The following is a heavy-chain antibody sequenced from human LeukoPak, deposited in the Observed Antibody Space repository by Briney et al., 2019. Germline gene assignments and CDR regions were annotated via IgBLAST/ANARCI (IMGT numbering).Heavy chain of an antibody. J-gene: IGHJ4*02. V-gene: IGHV3-23*01. CDR2: ISGSGDNT. CDR3: AKGSYYDSSGSFYFDY. D-gene: IGHD3-22*01. CDR1: GFTVSSNY. Sequence: GGSLRLSCAASGFTVSSNYMSWVRQAPGKGLEWVSGISGSGDNTYYADSVKGRFTISRDNSKNTLYVQANSLGTEDTAAYYCAKGSYYDSSGSFYFDYWGQGTLVTVSS.